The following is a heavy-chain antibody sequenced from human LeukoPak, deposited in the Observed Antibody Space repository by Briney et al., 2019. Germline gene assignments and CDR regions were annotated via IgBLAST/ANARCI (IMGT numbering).Heavy chain of an antibody. Sequence: SETLSLTCTVSGGSISSYYWTWIRQSPGKGLEWIGCILYSGSTNYNPSLKTQVTISIDTSKKRFSLNLSSVTAADTAVYYCARGRGRGWSSEVGAFDIWGQGRMVTVSS. CDR2: ILYSGST. CDR1: GGSISSYY. J-gene: IGHJ3*02. CDR3: ARGRGRGWSSEVGAFDI. D-gene: IGHD6-19*01. V-gene: IGHV4-59*01.